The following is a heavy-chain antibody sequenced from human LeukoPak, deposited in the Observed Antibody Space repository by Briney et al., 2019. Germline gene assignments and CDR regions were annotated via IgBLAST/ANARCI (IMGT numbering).Heavy chain of an antibody. CDR3: ARLLYNWNGIDY. D-gene: IGHD1-1*01. Sequence: PSETLSLTCTVSGGSISSNYWSWIRQPPGKGLEWIGYIYYSGGTTYNPSLKSRVTISVDTSKNQFPLKLTSVTAADTAVFYCARLLYNWNGIDYWGQGTLVTVSS. CDR1: GGSISSNY. V-gene: IGHV4-59*08. CDR2: IYYSGGT. J-gene: IGHJ4*02.